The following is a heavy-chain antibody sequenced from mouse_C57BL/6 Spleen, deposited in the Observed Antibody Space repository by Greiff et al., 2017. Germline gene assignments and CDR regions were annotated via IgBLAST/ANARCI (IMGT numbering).Heavy chain of an antibody. D-gene: IGHD2-5*01. CDR3: ARSYSNYFYAMDY. CDR2: IYPGDGDT. CDR1: GYAFSSYW. Sequence: VKLQQSGAELVKPGASVKISCKASGYAFSSYWMNWVKQRPGKGLEWIGQIYPGDGDTNYNGKFKGKATLTADKSSSTAYMQLSSLTSEDSAVYFCARSYSNYFYAMDYWGQGTSVTVSS. V-gene: IGHV1-80*01. J-gene: IGHJ4*01.